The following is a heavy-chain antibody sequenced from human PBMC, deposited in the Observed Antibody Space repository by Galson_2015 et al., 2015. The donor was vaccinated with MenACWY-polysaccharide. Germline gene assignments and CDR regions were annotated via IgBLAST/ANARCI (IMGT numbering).Heavy chain of an antibody. CDR2: IKYDGSVK. J-gene: IGHJ4*02. Sequence: SLRLSCAVSGFMFSTSWMAWVRQAPGKGLEWVGNIKYDGSVKYYVDSVKGRFTISRDNAENSVYLQMNSLRAEDTAVYYCARDPEWGANDYWGQGTLVTVSS. V-gene: IGHV3-7*01. CDR3: ARDPEWGANDY. D-gene: IGHD1-26*01. CDR1: GFMFSTSW.